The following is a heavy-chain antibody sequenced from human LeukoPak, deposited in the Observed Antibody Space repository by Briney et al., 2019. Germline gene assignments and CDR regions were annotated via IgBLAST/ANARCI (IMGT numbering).Heavy chain of an antibody. J-gene: IGHJ4*02. CDR3: ARDDGLTMVRV. CDR2: IYYSGST. V-gene: IGHV4-59*01. D-gene: IGHD3-10*01. Sequence: SETLSLTCTVSGGSISSYYWSWIRQPPGKGLEWIGYIYYSGSTNYNPSLKSRVTISVDTSKNQFSLKLSSVTAADTAVYYCARDDGLTMVRVWGQGTLVTVSS. CDR1: GGSISSYY.